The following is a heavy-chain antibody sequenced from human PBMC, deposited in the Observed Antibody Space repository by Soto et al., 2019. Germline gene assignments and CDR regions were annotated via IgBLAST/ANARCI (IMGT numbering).Heavy chain of an antibody. CDR3: ARSSRGGQLEGGSVNWFDP. V-gene: IGHV1-18*01. Sequence: QVQLVQSGAEVKKPGASVKVSCKASGYTFTSYGISWVRQAPGQGLEWMGWISAYNGNTNYAQKLQGRVTMTTDTATSTAYMELRSLRSDDTAVYYCARSSRGGQLEGGSVNWFDPWGQGTLVTVSS. CDR1: GYTFTSYG. J-gene: IGHJ5*02. CDR2: ISAYNGNT. D-gene: IGHD1-1*01.